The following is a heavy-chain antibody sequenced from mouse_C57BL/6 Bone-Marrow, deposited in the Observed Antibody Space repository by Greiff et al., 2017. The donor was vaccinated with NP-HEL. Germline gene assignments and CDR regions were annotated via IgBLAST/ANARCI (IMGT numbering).Heavy chain of an antibody. J-gene: IGHJ1*03. CDR3: ARIYYDYDGGRYFDV. V-gene: IGHV5-2*03. CDR1: EYEFPSHD. Sequence: EVKVEESGGGLVQPGESLKLSCESNEYEFPSHDMSWVRKTPEKRLELVAAINSDGGSTYYPDTMERRFIISRDNTKKTLYLQMSSLRSEDTALYYCARIYYDYDGGRYFDVWGTGTTVTVSS. CDR2: INSDGGST. D-gene: IGHD2-4*01.